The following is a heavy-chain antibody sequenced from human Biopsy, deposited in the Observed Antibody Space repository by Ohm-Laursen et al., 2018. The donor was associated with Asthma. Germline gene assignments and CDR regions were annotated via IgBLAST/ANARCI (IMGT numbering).Heavy chain of an antibody. V-gene: IGHV1-69*13. CDR3: ARKAGSCISRTCYSLDF. D-gene: IGHD2-2*01. J-gene: IGHJ4*02. CDR1: GGTFNTYV. Sequence: SVKVSCKSLGGTFNTYVIGWARQAPEQGLEWMGGINSVFGTTTYPQKFQDRVTITADDSTSTVYMELSSLRSEDTTVYYCARKAGSCISRTCYSLDFWGQGTLVTVSS. CDR2: INSVFGTT.